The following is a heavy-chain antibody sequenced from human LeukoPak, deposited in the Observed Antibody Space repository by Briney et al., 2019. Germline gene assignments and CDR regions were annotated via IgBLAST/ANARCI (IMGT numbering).Heavy chain of an antibody. CDR1: GYTFTGYY. V-gene: IGHV1-2*02. Sequence: GASVKVSCKASGYTFTGYYMHWVRQAPGQGLEWMAWINVNSGGTNYAQKFQGRVTVTRDTSISTAYMEVNKLTSDDTAVYYCARGVGQCSRTSYYGAAEYFQHWGQGTLVTVSS. CDR3: ARGVGQCSRTSYYGAAEYFQH. J-gene: IGHJ1*01. D-gene: IGHD2-2*03. CDR2: INVNSGGT.